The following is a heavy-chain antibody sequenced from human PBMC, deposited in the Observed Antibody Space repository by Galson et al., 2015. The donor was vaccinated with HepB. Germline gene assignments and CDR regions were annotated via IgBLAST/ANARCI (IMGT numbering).Heavy chain of an antibody. Sequence: SLRLSCAASGFTFSSYSMNWVRQAPRKGLEWVSSISSSSSYIYYADSVKGRFTISRDNAKNSLYLQMNSLRAEDTAVYYCAWGAVAGPNYWGQGTLVTVSS. J-gene: IGHJ4*02. V-gene: IGHV3-21*01. D-gene: IGHD6-19*01. CDR2: ISSSSSYI. CDR1: GFTFSSYS. CDR3: AWGAVAGPNY.